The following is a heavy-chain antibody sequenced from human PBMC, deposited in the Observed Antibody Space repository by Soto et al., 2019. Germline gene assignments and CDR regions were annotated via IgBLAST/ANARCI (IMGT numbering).Heavy chain of an antibody. CDR2: INAYNGNT. V-gene: IGHV1-18*01. CDR3: ARDPVAGTYFDY. Sequence: QVQLVQSGAEVKEPGASVKVSCKASGYTFTTYGISWVRQAPGQGLEWMGWINAYNGNTNYAQNLQGRVTMTTDTSTSTTYMELRSLRSDDTAVYCCARDPVAGTYFDYWGQGTLVTVSS. D-gene: IGHD6-19*01. J-gene: IGHJ4*02. CDR1: GYTFTTYG.